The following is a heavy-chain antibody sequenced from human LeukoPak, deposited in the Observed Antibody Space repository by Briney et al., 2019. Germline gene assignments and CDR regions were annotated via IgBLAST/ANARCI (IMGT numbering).Heavy chain of an antibody. CDR1: RFTFTTYS. J-gene: IGHJ4*02. CDR2: ISSSGSHI. Sequence: GGSLRLSCAAPRFTFTTYSMNWVRQAPGKGLEWVSSISSSGSHIYYADSVKGRFSVSRDNGKNSLYLQMNSLRVEDTAVYYCARSIGSDWSPFDYWGQGTLVSVSS. V-gene: IGHV3-21*01. CDR3: ARSIGSDWSPFDY. D-gene: IGHD3-9*01.